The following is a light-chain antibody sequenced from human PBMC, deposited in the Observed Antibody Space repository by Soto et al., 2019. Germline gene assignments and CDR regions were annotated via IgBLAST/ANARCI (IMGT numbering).Light chain of an antibody. CDR3: QQRSSWIT. V-gene: IGKV3D-20*02. CDR2: GTS. J-gene: IGKJ5*01. Sequence: EIVLTQSPGTLSLSPGERATLSCRATQSAGSTYLAWYQQKPGQAPRLLIYGTSSRATGIPARFSGSGSATDFTLTISSLEPEDFAVYYCQQRSSWITFGQGTRLEIK. CDR1: QSAGSTY.